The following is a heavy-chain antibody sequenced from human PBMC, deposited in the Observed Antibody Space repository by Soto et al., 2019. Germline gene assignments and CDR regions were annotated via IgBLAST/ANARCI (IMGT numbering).Heavy chain of an antibody. D-gene: IGHD6-19*01. V-gene: IGHV4-30-4*01. CDR1: CGSVSSGDYY. CDR3: ARDVEQWRPTYYYGMDV. CDR2: IYYTGSA. Sequence: SETLSLTCTVSCGSVSSGDYYWTWIRQTPGMRLEWIGYIYYTGSAYYNPSLQSRVTMSVDTSKNQFSLQLNSVTPEDTAVYYCARDVEQWRPTYYYGMDVWGQGTTVTVSS. J-gene: IGHJ6*02.